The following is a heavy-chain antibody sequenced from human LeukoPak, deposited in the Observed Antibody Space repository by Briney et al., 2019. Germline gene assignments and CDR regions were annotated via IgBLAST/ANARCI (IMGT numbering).Heavy chain of an antibody. CDR1: GYTFPSYG. Sequence: GTSVKVSCKASGYTFPSYGVTWVRQAPGQGLEWMGCISAYNGNTNYAQKLQGRVTMTTDTSTSTAYMELRSLRSDDTAVYYCARGGGALSGYDYDYWGQGTLVTVSS. CDR3: ARGGGALSGYDYDY. J-gene: IGHJ4*02. CDR2: ISAYNGNT. D-gene: IGHD5-12*01. V-gene: IGHV1-18*01.